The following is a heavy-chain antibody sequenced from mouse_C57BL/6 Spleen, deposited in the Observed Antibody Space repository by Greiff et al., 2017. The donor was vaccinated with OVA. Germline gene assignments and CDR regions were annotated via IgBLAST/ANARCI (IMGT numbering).Heavy chain of an antibody. J-gene: IGHJ2*01. V-gene: IGHV1-62-2*01. CDR1: GYTFTEYT. Sequence: QVQLKQSGAELVKPGASVKLSCKASGYTFTEYTIHWVKQRPGQGLEWIGWFYPGSGSIKYNEKFKDKATLTAEKSSSTVYMELSRVTSDDYAVYFYARQEGSAGPLDYWGQGTTLTVSS. CDR2: FYPGSGSI. CDR3: ARQEGSAGPLDY. D-gene: IGHD6-1*01.